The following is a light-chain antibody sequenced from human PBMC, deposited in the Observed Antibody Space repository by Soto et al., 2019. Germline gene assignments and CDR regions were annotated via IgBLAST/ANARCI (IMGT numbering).Light chain of an antibody. CDR1: QSVGDY. CDR2: DAP. Sequence: EIVLTQSPATLSLSPGERATLSCRASQSVGDYLGWYQQKPGQAPRLLIYDAPQRATGVPARFSASGSGTDFTLTISSLEPEDFAIYYCQQREDWPRAFGGGTKVEFK. CDR3: QQREDWPRA. J-gene: IGKJ4*01. V-gene: IGKV3-11*01.